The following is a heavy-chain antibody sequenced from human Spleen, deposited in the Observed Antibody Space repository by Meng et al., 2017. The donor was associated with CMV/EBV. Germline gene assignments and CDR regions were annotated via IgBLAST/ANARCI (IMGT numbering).Heavy chain of an antibody. J-gene: IGHJ6*02. CDR3: ARDRKTILGVVRRPHGMDV. CDR1: GFTFSSYA. D-gene: IGHD3-3*01. CDR2: ISYDGSNK. Sequence: GESLKISCAASGFTFSSYAMHWVRQAPGKGLEWVAVISYDGSNKYYADSVKGRFTISRDNSKNTLYLQMNSLRAEDTAVYYCARDRKTILGVVRRPHGMDVWGQGTTVTVSS. V-gene: IGHV3-30*04.